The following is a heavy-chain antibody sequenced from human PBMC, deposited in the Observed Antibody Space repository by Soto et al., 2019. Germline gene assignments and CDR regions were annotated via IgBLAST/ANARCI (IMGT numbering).Heavy chain of an antibody. CDR1: GGSVSSGSYY. D-gene: IGHD3-22*01. CDR3: AREPDYYDSSGHGGWFDP. V-gene: IGHV4-61*01. CDR2: TYYSGST. J-gene: IGHJ5*02. Sequence: QVQLQESGPGLVKPSETLSLTCTVSGGSVSSGSYYWSWIRQPPGKGLEWTGYTYYSGSTNYNPSLKCRDLIAVDTSKNRFSLKLSSVAAAYTAVYYCAREPDYYDSSGHGGWFDPWGQGTLVAVSS.